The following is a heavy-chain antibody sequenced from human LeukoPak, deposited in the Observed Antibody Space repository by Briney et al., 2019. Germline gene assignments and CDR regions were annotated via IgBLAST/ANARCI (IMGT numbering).Heavy chain of an antibody. Sequence: PSETLSLPCAVYGGSFSGYYWSWIRQPPGKGLEWIGEINHSGSTNYNPPLKSRVTISVDTSKNQFSLKLSSVTAADTAVYYCARAGFGKLDYWGQGTLVTVSS. CDR1: GGSFSGYY. J-gene: IGHJ4*02. D-gene: IGHD3-10*01. CDR3: ARAGFGKLDY. V-gene: IGHV4-34*01. CDR2: INHSGST.